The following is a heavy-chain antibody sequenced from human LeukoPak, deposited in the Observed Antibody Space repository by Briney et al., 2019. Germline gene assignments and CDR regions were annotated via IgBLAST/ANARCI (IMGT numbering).Heavy chain of an antibody. V-gene: IGHV3-23*01. D-gene: IGHD1-26*01. CDR2: ISGSGGST. CDR3: SKRLRDIVGARNAFDI. Sequence: GGSLRLSRAASGFTSSRDAMSWVRQAPGEGLEWVSAISGSGGSTDYTDSVKGGFTISRDNSTNTLYMHMCRLRAQGTAVYFCSKRLRDIVGARNAFDIWGEGTMVSVSS. CDR1: GFTSSRDA. J-gene: IGHJ3*02.